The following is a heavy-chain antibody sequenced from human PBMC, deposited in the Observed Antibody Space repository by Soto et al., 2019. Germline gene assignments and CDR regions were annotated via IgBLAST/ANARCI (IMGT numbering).Heavy chain of an antibody. CDR2: ISRGSGNI. Sequence: EVQLVESGGGLVQPGGYLRLSCAASGFIFSSYDMNWVRQAPGKGLEWVSYISRGSGNILYADSEKGRFTISRDNAKNSLYLQMNSLRAEDTAGYYCARTYGTGSLNWFDPWGQGTLVTVSS. J-gene: IGHJ5*02. D-gene: IGHD3-10*01. CDR3: ARTYGTGSLNWFDP. V-gene: IGHV3-48*04. CDR1: GFIFSSYD.